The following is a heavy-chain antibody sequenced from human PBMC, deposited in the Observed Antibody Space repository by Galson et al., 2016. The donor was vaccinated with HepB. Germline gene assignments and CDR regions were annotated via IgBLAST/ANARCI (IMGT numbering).Heavy chain of an antibody. V-gene: IGHV1-69*10. CDR2: IIPILETT. CDR3: AGGIKVYYYYAMAV. CDR1: GGTFSRFA. J-gene: IGHJ6*02. Sequence: SVKVSCKASGGTFSRFAFSWVRQAPGQGLEWMGGIIPILETTNYAQRLRGRVTITADNSTTTAYMELSSLSAEDTAVYYCAGGIKVYYYYAMAVWGQGTTVTVAS. D-gene: IGHD2-15*01.